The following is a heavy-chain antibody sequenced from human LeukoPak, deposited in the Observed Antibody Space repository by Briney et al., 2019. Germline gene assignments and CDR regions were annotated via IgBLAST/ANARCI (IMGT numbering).Heavy chain of an antibody. Sequence: GGSLRLSCAASGFTFSSYEMNWVRQAPGKGLEWVSNISGSGGSIYYADSAKGRFTISRDNGKKSLYLQMNSLRADDTAVYYCARVGYTDYYYYYMDVWGKGTTVTVSS. CDR3: ARVGYTDYYYYYMDV. CDR1: GFTFSSYE. J-gene: IGHJ6*03. CDR2: ISGSGGSI. D-gene: IGHD6-13*01. V-gene: IGHV3-48*03.